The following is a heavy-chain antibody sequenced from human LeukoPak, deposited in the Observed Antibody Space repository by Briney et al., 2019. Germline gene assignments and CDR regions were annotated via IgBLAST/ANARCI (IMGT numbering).Heavy chain of an antibody. D-gene: IGHD3-10*01. CDR3: ARDERIXMVQGVTFYYYYYMDV. CDR1: GGSVSSGSYY. J-gene: IGHJ6*03. V-gene: IGHV4-61*01. Sequence: SETLSLTCTVSGGSVSSGSYYWSWIRQPPGKGLEWIGYIYYSGSTNYNPSLKSRVTISVYTSKNQFSLKLSSVTAADTAVYYCARDERIXMVQGVTFYYYYYMDVWGKGTTVTVSS. CDR2: IYYSGST.